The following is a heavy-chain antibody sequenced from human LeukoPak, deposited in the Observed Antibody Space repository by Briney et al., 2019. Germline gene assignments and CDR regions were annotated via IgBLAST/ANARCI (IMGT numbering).Heavy chain of an antibody. Sequence: GGSLRLSCAASGFTFSSYAMSWVRQAPGKGLEWVASIKNDGSERYYVDSVRGRYTISRDNTKNSLFLQMSSLRAEDTAVYYCATDRGWRTSGYYLYYFEYWGQGTLVTFSS. D-gene: IGHD3-3*01. CDR3: ATDRGWRTSGYYLYYFEY. CDR2: IKNDGSER. V-gene: IGHV3-7*01. J-gene: IGHJ4*02. CDR1: GFTFSSYA.